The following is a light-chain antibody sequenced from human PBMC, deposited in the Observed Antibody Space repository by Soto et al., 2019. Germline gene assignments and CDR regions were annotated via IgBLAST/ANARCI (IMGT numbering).Light chain of an antibody. CDR1: QSVGTN. V-gene: IGKV3-15*01. CDR3: QQRSNRIT. Sequence: VLTQSPATLSVSPSARVFQXGRASQSVGTNLAWYQQKPGQAPRLLIYGASTRATGIPARFSASGSGTDFTLTITSLQSEDFAVYYCQQRSNRITFGQGTRLEIK. J-gene: IGKJ5*01. CDR2: GAS.